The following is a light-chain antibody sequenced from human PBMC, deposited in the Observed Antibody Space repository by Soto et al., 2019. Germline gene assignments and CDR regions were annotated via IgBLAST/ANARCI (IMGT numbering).Light chain of an antibody. Sequence: DIVLTQSPGTLSLSPGERATLSCRASQSVSGIDLAWYQHRPGQAPRLLLYRASVRAAGIPDRFSGSGSGTDFALTISRLDPDEFAVYYCHQSGTFGQGTKVEIK. CDR1: QSVSGID. CDR2: RAS. J-gene: IGKJ1*01. CDR3: HQSGT. V-gene: IGKV3-20*01.